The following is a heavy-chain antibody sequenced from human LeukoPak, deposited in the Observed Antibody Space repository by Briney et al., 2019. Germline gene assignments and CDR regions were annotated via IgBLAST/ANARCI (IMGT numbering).Heavy chain of an antibody. Sequence: SVKVSCKASGGTFSSYAISWVRQAPGQGLEWMGRIIPILGIANYAQKFQGRVTITADKSTSTAYMELSSLRSEDTAVYYCARGAPVGATTSAGAFDIWGQETMVTVSS. CDR3: ARGAPVGATTSAGAFDI. D-gene: IGHD1-26*01. V-gene: IGHV1-69*04. CDR2: IIPILGIA. J-gene: IGHJ3*02. CDR1: GGTFSSYA.